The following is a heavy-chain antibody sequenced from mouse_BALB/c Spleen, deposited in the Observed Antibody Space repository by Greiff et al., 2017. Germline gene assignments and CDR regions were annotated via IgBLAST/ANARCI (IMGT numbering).Heavy chain of an antibody. CDR1: GYSFTSYY. Sequence: VQLKESGPELMKPGASVKISCKASGYSFTSYYMHWVKQSHGKSLEWIGYIDPFNGGTSYNQKFKGKATLTVDKSSSTAYMHLSSLTSEDSAVYYCANPGSSFDYWGQGTTLTVSS. J-gene: IGHJ2*01. D-gene: IGHD4-1*01. CDR3: ANPGSSFDY. CDR2: IDPFNGGT. V-gene: IGHV1S135*01.